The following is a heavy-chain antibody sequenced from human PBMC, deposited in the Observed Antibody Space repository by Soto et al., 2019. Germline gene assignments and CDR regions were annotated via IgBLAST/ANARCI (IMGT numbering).Heavy chain of an antibody. CDR1: GGSFSGYY. CDR2: INHSGSA. V-gene: IGHV4-34*01. CDR3: ADLRGYSYGYVY. J-gene: IGHJ4*02. Sequence: SETLSLTCAVYGGSFSGYYWSWIRQPPGKGLEWIGEINHSGSANYNPSLKSRVTISVDTSKNQFSLKLSSVTAADTAVYYCADLRGYSYGYVYWGQGTLVTVSS. D-gene: IGHD5-18*01.